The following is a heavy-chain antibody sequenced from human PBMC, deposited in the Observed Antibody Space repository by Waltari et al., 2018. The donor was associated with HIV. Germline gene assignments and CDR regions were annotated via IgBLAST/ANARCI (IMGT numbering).Heavy chain of an antibody. CDR3: ARGEGAAASIDY. CDR2: INRGGST. J-gene: IGHJ4*02. D-gene: IGHD6-13*01. V-gene: IGHV4-34*01. CDR1: GGSFSGYY. Sequence: QVQLQQWGAGMLKPSETLSLTCAVYGGSFSGYYWTWIRQPPGKGLEWIGEINRGGSTNVNPSLKSRVTRSLDTSKNQFSLRLTSVTAADTAVYYCARGEGAAASIDYWGQGTLVTVSS.